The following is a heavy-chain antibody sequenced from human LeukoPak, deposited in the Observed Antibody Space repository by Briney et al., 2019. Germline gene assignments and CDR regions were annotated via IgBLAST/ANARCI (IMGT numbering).Heavy chain of an antibody. D-gene: IGHD1-26*01. CDR2: ISAYNGNT. CDR3: ATELGLYSGSYGWFDP. V-gene: IGHV1-18*01. CDR1: GYTFTSYG. J-gene: IGHJ5*02. Sequence: GASVTVSFTASGYTFTSYGISWVRQAPGQGLEWMGWISAYNGNTNYAQKLQGRVTMTEDTSTDTAYMELSSLRSEDTAVYYCATELGLYSGSYGWFDPWGQGTLVTVSS.